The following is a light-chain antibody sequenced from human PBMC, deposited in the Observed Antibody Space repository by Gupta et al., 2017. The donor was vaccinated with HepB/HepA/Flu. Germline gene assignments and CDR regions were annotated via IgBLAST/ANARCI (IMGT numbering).Light chain of an antibody. CDR2: KAS. V-gene: IGKV1-5*03. J-gene: IGKJ4*01. Sequence: DIQMTQSPSTLSASVGDRVTITCRASQSISSWLAWYQQKPGKAPNLLIYKASSLESGVPSRFSGSGYGTEFTLTISSLQPDDFATYYCQQDNSYPITFGGGTKVEIK. CDR1: QSISSW. CDR3: QQDNSYPIT.